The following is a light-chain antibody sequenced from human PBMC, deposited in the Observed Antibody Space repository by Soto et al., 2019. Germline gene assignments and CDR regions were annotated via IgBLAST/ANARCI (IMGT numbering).Light chain of an antibody. V-gene: IGKV1D-12*01. Sequence: DIQMTQSPPSLSASAGDRITITCRARENVGNGVAWYQQKPGKAPKVLIYAASTFPRGVPSRFSGSRSGTVFSLTVSSLQPEDFATYYCQQDNSFPLSFGGGTKVEIK. CDR3: QQDNSFPLS. CDR2: AAS. J-gene: IGKJ4*01. CDR1: ENVGNG.